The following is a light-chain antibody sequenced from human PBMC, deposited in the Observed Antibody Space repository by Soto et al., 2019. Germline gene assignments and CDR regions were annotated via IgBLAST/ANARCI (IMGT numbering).Light chain of an antibody. CDR1: RTLLRCY. CDR3: QNYDGSWT. V-gene: IGKV3D-20*01. CDR2: DVS. J-gene: IGKJ1*01. Sequence: EVTLTQSPATVSLSPGETATLSCGASRTLLRCYLAWYQQRPGLAPRLIIYDVSRRATGIPDRFSGSGSGTDFTLSISRVEPEDFAVYYCQNYDGSWTFGQGTKVQIK.